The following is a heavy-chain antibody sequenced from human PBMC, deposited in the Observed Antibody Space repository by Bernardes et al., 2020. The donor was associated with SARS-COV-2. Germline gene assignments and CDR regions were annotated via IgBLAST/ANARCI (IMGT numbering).Heavy chain of an antibody. V-gene: IGHV3-30*03. J-gene: IGHJ2*01. Sequence: GGSLRLSCAASGFTFSTFAMHWVRQAPGKGLEWVAVILYDGSNKYYGDSVKGRFTISRDNSKNTLYLQMNSLRADDTAVYYCARDRGRAPLMYWHFDLWGRGTSVAVSS. CDR2: ILYDGSNK. CDR3: ARDRGRAPLMYWHFDL. D-gene: IGHD3-10*01. CDR1: GFTFSTFA.